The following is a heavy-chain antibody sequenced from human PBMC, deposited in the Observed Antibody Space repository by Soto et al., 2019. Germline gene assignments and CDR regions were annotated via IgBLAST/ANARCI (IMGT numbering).Heavy chain of an antibody. Sequence: ASVKVSCKVSGYTLTELSMHWVRQAPGKGLEWMGGFDPEDGETIYAQKFQGRVTMTEDTSTDTAYMELSSLRSEDTAVYYCASSADYLSYFHHWGQGTLVTLSS. J-gene: IGHJ1*01. CDR2: FDPEDGET. CDR3: ASSADYLSYFHH. CDR1: GYTLTELS. V-gene: IGHV1-24*01. D-gene: IGHD4-17*01.